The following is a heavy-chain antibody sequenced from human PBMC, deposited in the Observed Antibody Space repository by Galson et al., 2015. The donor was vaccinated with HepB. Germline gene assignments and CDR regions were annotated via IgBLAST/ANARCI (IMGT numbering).Heavy chain of an antibody. J-gene: IGHJ3*02. Sequence: SLRLSCAASGFTFGDYAMSWVRQAPGKGLEWVGFIRSKAYGGTTEYAASVKGRFTISRDDSKSIAYLQMNSLKTEDTAVYYCTRTLVAIQDAFDIWGQGTMVTVSS. CDR1: GFTFGDYA. CDR2: IRSKAYGGTT. D-gene: IGHD5-12*01. CDR3: TRTLVAIQDAFDI. V-gene: IGHV3-49*04.